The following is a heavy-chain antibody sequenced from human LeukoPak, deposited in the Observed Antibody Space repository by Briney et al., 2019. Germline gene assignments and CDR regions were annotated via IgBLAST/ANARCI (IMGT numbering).Heavy chain of an antibody. D-gene: IGHD1-1*01. J-gene: IGHJ4*02. V-gene: IGHV1-3*01. CDR1: GYTFTNYS. CDR2: INAGNGNT. Sequence: ASVKVSCKASGYTFTNYSMHWVRPAPGQRLEWMGWINAGNGNTRYLQRFQGRVTLTRDTSASTSYMELSSLTSEDTAVYYCARERVSPHWFDYWGQGTLVTVSS. CDR3: ARERVSPHWFDY.